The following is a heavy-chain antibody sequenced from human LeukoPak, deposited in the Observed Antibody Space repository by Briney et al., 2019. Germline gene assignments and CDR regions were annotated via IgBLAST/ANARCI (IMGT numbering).Heavy chain of an antibody. Sequence: KPSETLSLTCAVSGGSIRNYYWNWIRQPPGKELEWIGYTSDNGHTDYKPSLKSRVTISVDMSKNQFSLKLTSATAADTAMYYCARWHSHGRYFDYWGQGALVTVSS. J-gene: IGHJ4*02. CDR3: ARWHSHGRYFDY. CDR2: TSDNGHT. D-gene: IGHD5-18*01. V-gene: IGHV4-59*01. CDR1: GGSIRNYY.